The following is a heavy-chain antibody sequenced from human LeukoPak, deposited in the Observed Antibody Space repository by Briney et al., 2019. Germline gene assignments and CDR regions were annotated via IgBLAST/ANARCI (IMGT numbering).Heavy chain of an antibody. V-gene: IGHV3-11*01. J-gene: IGHJ4*02. CDR3: ARDYYDSSGYYYDDY. D-gene: IGHD3-22*01. CDR1: GFTFSDYY. CDR2: ISSSGSTI. Sequence: GGSLRLSCAASGFTFSDYYMSWIRQAPGKGLEWVSYISSSGSTIYYADSVKGRFTISRDNAKNSLYLQMNSLRAEDTAVYYCARDYYDSSGYYYDDYWGQGNLVTVSS.